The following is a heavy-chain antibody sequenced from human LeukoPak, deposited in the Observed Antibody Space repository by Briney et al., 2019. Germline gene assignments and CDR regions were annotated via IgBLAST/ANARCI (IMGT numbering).Heavy chain of an antibody. CDR1: GFTFDDYA. V-gene: IGHV3-43D*03. D-gene: IGHD6-13*01. CDR2: ISWDGGST. J-gene: IGHJ4*02. CDR3: AKDVRGSTSWYGLDY. Sequence: GGSLRLSCAASGFTFDDYAMHWVRQAPGKGLELVSLISWDGGSTYYADSVKGRFTISRDNSKNSLYLQMNSLRGEDTALYYCAKDVRGSTSWYGLDYWGQGTLVTVYS.